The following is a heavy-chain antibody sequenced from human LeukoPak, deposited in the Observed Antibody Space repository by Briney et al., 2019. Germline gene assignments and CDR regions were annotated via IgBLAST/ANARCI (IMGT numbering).Heavy chain of an antibody. D-gene: IGHD4-17*01. J-gene: IGHJ4*02. Sequence: PSETLSLTCTVSGYSISSGYYWGWIRQPPGKGLEWIGSIYHSGSTNYNPSLKSRVTISVDTSKNQFSLKLSSVTAADTAVYYCARLYPATVTTLWGQGTLVTVSS. CDR1: GYSISSGYY. V-gene: IGHV4-38-2*02. CDR2: IYHSGST. CDR3: ARLYPATVTTL.